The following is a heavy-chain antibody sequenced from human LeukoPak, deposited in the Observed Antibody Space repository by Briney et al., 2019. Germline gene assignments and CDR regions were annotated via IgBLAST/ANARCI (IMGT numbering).Heavy chain of an antibody. D-gene: IGHD4-17*01. J-gene: IGHJ4*02. V-gene: IGHV3-30*18. CDR2: ISYDGSNK. Sequence: PGRSLRLSCAASGFTFSSYGMHWVRQAPGKGLEWVAVISYDGSNKYYADSVKGRFTISRDNSKNTLYLQMNSLRAEDTAVYYCAEEISPYGDFDCWGRGTLVSDCS. CDR3: AEEISPYGDFDC. CDR1: GFTFSSYG.